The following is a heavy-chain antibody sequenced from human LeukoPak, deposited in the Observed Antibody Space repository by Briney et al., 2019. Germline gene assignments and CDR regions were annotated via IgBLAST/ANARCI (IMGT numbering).Heavy chain of an antibody. V-gene: IGHV3-53*01. CDR2: VYSGGDS. CDR3: AKIPRRYLGGIVGATYFDY. Sequence: PGGSLRLSCAASGFIVSDNYMSWVRQAPGKGLEWVSVVYSGGDSYYADSVKGRFTISRDNSKNTLYLQMNSLRAEDTAVYYCAKIPRRYLGGIVGATYFDYWGQGTLVTVSS. J-gene: IGHJ4*02. D-gene: IGHD1-26*01. CDR1: GFIVSDNY.